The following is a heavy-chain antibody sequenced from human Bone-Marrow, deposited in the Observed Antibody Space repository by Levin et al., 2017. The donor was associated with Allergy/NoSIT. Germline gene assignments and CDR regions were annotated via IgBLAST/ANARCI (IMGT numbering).Heavy chain of an antibody. V-gene: IGHV3-48*03. J-gene: IGHJ4*02. D-gene: IGHD5-24*01. CDR1: GFTFSSYE. Sequence: GGSLRLSCAASGFTFSSYEMNWVRQAPGKGLEWVSYISSSGSTIYYADSVKGRFTISRDNAKNSLYLQMNSLRAEDTAVYYCARDKSRRDGYNLCFDYWGQGTLVTVSS. CDR3: ARDKSRRDGYNLCFDY. CDR2: ISSSGSTI.